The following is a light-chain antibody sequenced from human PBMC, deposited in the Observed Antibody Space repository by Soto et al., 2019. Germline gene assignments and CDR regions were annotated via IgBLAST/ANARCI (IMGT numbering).Light chain of an antibody. CDR3: QQQGSSPLYT. J-gene: IGKJ2*01. V-gene: IGKV3-20*01. CDR2: GAS. CDR1: QSVSSSY. Sequence: EIVLTQSPGTLSLSPGERATLSCRASQSVSSSYLAWYQQKPGQAPRVLIYGASNRATGIPDRFSGSGSGTDFTLTISSLEHEDFAVYYCQQQGSSPLYTFGQGTKLEIK.